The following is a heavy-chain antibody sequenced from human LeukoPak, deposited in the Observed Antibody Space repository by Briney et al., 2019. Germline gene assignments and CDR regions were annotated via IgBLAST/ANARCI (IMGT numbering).Heavy chain of an antibody. Sequence: GGSLRLSCAVSGFTDSNDYMSWVSQAPGKGLEWVSVIYGGGDTYYADSVRGRFTISSDNFENTLFLQMDSLRAEDTAVYYCTRLLPSSHHFFDSWGQGTLVTVSS. CDR3: TRLLPSSHHFFDS. J-gene: IGHJ4*02. CDR2: IYGGGDT. CDR1: GFTDSNDY. D-gene: IGHD6-6*01. V-gene: IGHV3-53*01.